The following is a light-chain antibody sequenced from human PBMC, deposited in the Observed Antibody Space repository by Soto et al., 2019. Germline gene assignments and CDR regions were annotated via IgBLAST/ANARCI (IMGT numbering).Light chain of an antibody. CDR1: SSEVGAYKY. CDR3: TSYVGSDIWV. V-gene: IGLV2-8*01. Sequence: QSALTQPPSASGSPGHSVTISCTGTSSEVGAYKYVSWYQQYPGKAPKLMIYEVSKRPSGVPDRVSGSKSGNTASLTVSGLQAEDEADYYCTSYVGSDIWVFGGGTKLTVL. J-gene: IGLJ3*02. CDR2: EVS.